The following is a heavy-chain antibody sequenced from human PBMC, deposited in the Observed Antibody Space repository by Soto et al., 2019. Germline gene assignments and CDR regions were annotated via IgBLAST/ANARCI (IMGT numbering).Heavy chain of an antibody. D-gene: IGHD4-17*01. CDR2: IHPGDSET. V-gene: IGHV5-51*01. CDR3: ARHNKPVTSRDYFDQ. J-gene: IGHJ4*02. Sequence: GESLKISCKASGYRFTSYWIGWVRQMPGKGLELMGIIHPGDSETRYSPSFQGQVTISVEKSTSAAYLQWSSLKASDTAMYYCARHNKPVTSRDYFDQWGQGTLVTVSS. CDR1: GYRFTSYW.